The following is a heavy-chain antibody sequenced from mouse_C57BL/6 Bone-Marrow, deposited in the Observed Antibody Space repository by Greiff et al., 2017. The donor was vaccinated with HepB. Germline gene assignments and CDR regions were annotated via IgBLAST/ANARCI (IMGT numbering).Heavy chain of an antibody. D-gene: IGHD2-5*01. J-gene: IGHJ1*03. CDR1: GFTFSSYA. V-gene: IGHV5-4*03. Sequence: EVNVVESGGGLVKPGGSLKLSCAASGFTFSSYAMSWVRQTPEKRLEWVATISDGGSYTYYPDNVKGRFTISRDNAKNNLYLQMSHLKSEDTAMYYCARRGYYSIYWYFDVWGTGTTVTVSS. CDR3: ARRGYYSIYWYFDV. CDR2: ISDGGSYT.